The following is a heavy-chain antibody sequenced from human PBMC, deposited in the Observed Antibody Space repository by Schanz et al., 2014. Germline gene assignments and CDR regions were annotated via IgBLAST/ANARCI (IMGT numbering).Heavy chain of an antibody. V-gene: IGHV3-48*01. D-gene: IGHD3-10*01. CDR1: GFNFNNFA. CDR3: VRDILHRVYDSGSP. CDR2: ITYNGGTI. J-gene: IGHJ5*02. Sequence: EVQLLESGGGLVQPGGSLRLSCAASGFNFNNFAMTWVRQAPGKGLEWISYITYNGGTIYYADSVKGRFTISRDNAKNSLFLHMNSLRAEDTAVYYCVRDILHRVYDSGSPWGQGTLVTVSS.